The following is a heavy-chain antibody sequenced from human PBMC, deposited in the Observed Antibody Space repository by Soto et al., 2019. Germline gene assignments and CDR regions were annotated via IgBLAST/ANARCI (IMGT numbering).Heavy chain of an antibody. CDR1: GGSFSGYY. V-gene: IGHV4-34*01. D-gene: IGHD5-18*01. CDR2: INHSGST. CDR3: ARAGYSYGYYYYYGMDV. J-gene: IGHJ6*02. Sequence: PSETLSLTCAVYGGSFSGYYWSWIRQPPGKGLEWIGEINHSGSTNYNPSLKSRVTISVDTSKNQFSLKLSSVTAADTAVYYCARAGYSYGYYYYYGMDVWGQGTTVTVSS.